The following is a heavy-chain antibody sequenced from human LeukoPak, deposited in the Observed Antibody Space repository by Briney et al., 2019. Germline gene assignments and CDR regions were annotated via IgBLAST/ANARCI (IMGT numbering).Heavy chain of an antibody. CDR2: IRSAVDTT. V-gene: IGHV3-23*01. J-gene: IGHJ6*02. CDR1: GFTMSNYG. D-gene: IGHD3-22*01. CDR3: AKDQGLASGMDV. Sequence: GGSLRLSCAASGFTMSNYGVSWVRQAPGKGLEWVSGIRSAVDTTHYADSVKGRFIISRDNSKNTLSLQLNSLRPEDTALYYCAKDQGLASGMDVWGQGTTVTVSS.